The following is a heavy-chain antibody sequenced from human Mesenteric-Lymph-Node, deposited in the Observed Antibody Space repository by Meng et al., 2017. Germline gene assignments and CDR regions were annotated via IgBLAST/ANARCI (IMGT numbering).Heavy chain of an antibody. CDR2: TYYRSKWYN. CDR1: GDNVSTHSAG. CDR3: ARGPFGASSGWPKALGFDL. V-gene: IGHV6-1*01. Sequence: SQTLSLTCVISGDNVSTHSAGWNWIRQSPSRGLEWLGRTYYRSKWYNEYAVSVKSRITINPDTSKSRFSLQLNSVTPEDTGVYYCARGPFGASSGWPKALGFDLWGQGTLVTVSS. J-gene: IGHJ5*02. D-gene: IGHD6-19*01.